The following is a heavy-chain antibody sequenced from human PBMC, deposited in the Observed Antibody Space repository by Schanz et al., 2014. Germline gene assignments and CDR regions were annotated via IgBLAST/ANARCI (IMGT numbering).Heavy chain of an antibody. D-gene: IGHD5-18*01. CDR2: ISGSGGDT. Sequence: EVQLVESGGGLVQPGGSLRLSCAASGFTFSSYAMSWVRQAPGKGLEWVSAISGSGGDTYYADSVKGRFTISRDSAKNSLYLQMNSLRAEDTAVYYCASERGYSYGYGAFDIWGQGTMVTVSS. V-gene: IGHV3-23*04. CDR1: GFTFSSYA. CDR3: ASERGYSYGYGAFDI. J-gene: IGHJ3*02.